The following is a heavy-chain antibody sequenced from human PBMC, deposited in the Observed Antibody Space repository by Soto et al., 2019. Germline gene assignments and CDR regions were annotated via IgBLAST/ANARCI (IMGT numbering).Heavy chain of an antibody. Sequence: QVQLQESGPGLVKPSETLSLTCTVSGGSVSSGSYYWSWIRQPPGKGLEWIGYIYYSGSTNYNPSLKSPVTISVDTSKNQFSLKLSSVTAADTATYYCASVTRTCISTSCYRYYYGMDVWGQGTTVTVSS. CDR3: ASVTRTCISTSCYRYYYGMDV. CDR1: GGSVSSGSYY. V-gene: IGHV4-61*01. J-gene: IGHJ6*02. CDR2: IYYSGST. D-gene: IGHD2-2*02.